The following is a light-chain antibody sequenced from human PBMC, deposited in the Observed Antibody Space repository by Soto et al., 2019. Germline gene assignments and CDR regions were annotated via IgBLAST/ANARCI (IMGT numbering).Light chain of an antibody. CDR3: QQYYSLPT. CDR1: QGISSY. Sequence: ALRMTQSPSSFSASTGDRVTITCRASQGISSYLAWYQQKPGKAPKLLIYAASTLQSGVPSRFSGSGSVTDFTLTISCLQSEDFATYYCQQYYSLPTFGGGTKVEIK. J-gene: IGKJ4*01. CDR2: AAS. V-gene: IGKV1-8*01.